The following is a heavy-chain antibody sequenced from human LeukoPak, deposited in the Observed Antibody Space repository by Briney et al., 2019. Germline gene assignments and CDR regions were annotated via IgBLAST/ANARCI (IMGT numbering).Heavy chain of an antibody. CDR1: GGTFSSYA. CDR2: INTNTGNP. Sequence: GSSVKVSCKASGGTFSSYAISWVRQAPGQGLEWMGWINTNTGNPTYAQGFTGRFVFSLDTSVSTAYLQISSLKAEDTAVYYCARDSADRVASFDYWGQGTLVTVSS. D-gene: IGHD1-14*01. V-gene: IGHV7-4-1*02. CDR3: ARDSADRVASFDY. J-gene: IGHJ4*02.